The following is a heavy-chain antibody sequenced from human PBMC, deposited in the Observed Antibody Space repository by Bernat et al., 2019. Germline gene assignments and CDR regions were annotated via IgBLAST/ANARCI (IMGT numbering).Heavy chain of an antibody. V-gene: IGHV3-30*03. CDR1: GFTFSNYG. D-gene: IGHD2-15*01. J-gene: IGHJ3*02. CDR2: ISYDGSNK. CDR3: ARGSDVVVAAEFAFDI. Sequence: QVQLVESGGGVVQPGRSLRLSCAASGFTFSNYGMHWVRQAPGKGLEWVAVISYDGSNKYYADSVKGRFTISRDNSKNTLYLQMNSLRAEDTAVYYCARGSDVVVAAEFAFDIWGQGTMVTVSS.